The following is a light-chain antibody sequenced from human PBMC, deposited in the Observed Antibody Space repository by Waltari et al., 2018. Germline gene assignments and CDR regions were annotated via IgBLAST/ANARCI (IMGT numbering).Light chain of an antibody. CDR2: DDS. J-gene: IGLJ2*01. V-gene: IGLV3-21*03. CDR1: DIGTRT. CDR3: HVWDTRTDHVV. Sequence: SYVLTQPPSVSVAPGKTARIPCGGNDIGTRTVHWSQEKPGQAPVLVVFDDSDRPSGIPERFSGSNSANTATLTISRVEAGDEADYYCHVWDTRTDHVVFGGGTKLTVL.